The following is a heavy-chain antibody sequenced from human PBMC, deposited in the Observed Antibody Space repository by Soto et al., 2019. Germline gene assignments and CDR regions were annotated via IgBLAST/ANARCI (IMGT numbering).Heavy chain of an antibody. CDR2: ISWNSGSI. Sequence: GGSLRLSCAASGFTFDDYAMHWVRQAPGKGLEWVSGISWNSGSIGYADSVKGRFTISRDNAKNSLYLQMNSLRAEDTALYYCAKTRYGDYVFGEHDYWGQGTLVTVSS. CDR3: AKTRYGDYVFGEHDY. V-gene: IGHV3-9*01. CDR1: GFTFDDYA. J-gene: IGHJ4*02. D-gene: IGHD4-17*01.